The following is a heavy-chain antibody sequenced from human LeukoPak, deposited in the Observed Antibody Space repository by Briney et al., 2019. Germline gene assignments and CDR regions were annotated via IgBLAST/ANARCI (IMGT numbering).Heavy chain of an antibody. CDR2: ISTYYGNT. J-gene: IGHJ4*02. CDR3: ARVYSTNYYGSGDRPFLFDY. CDR1: GYTFTSYG. V-gene: IGHV1-18*01. D-gene: IGHD3-10*01. Sequence: GASVNVSCKASGYTFTSYGFSWVRQAPGQGLEWMGWISTYYGNTNYTQKLQDRVTMTTDTSTSTAYMELTSLRSDDTAVYYCARVYSTNYYGSGDRPFLFDYWGQGTVVTVSS.